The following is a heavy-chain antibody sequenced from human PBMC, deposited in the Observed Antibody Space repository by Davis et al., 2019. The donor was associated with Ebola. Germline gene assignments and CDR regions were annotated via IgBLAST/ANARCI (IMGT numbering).Heavy chain of an antibody. J-gene: IGHJ6*03. CDR1: GGSFSGYY. D-gene: IGHD3-10*01. Sequence: PSETLSLTCAVYGGSFSGYYWSWIRQPPGKGLEWIGEINHSGSTNYNPSLKSRVTISVDTSKNQFSLKLSSVTAADTAVYYCARGYSYGSGSYYNSRPQHYYYYYYMDVWGKGTTVTVSS. CDR2: INHSGST. V-gene: IGHV4-34*01. CDR3: ARGYSYGSGSYYNSRPQHYYYYYYMDV.